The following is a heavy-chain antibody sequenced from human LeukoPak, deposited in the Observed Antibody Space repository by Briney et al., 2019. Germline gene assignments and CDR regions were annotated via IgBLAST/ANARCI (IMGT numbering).Heavy chain of an antibody. CDR3: ARGAYYYED. CDR1: GFTFSSHS. J-gene: IGHJ4*02. V-gene: IGHV3-48*01. CDR2: ISSSSSTI. D-gene: IGHD3-22*01. Sequence: PGGSLRLSCAASGFTFSSHSMNWVRQAPGKGLEWVSYISSSSSTIYYADSVKGRFTFSRDNAKNSLYLQMNSLKAEDTAVYYCARGAYYYEDWGQGTLVTVSS.